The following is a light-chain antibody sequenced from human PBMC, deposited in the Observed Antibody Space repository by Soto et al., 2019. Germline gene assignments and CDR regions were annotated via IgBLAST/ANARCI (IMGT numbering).Light chain of an antibody. CDR1: QSISSTF. CDR3: QQYESSWT. V-gene: IGKV3-20*01. CDR2: GVS. Sequence: EMVLTQSPGTLSLSPGEGATLSCSASQSISSTFLACYQHKPGQAPRVLIYGVSRRAAGIPDRFSGSGSGTDFTLTISRLEPEDFAVYYCQQYESSWTFGQGTKVEVK. J-gene: IGKJ1*01.